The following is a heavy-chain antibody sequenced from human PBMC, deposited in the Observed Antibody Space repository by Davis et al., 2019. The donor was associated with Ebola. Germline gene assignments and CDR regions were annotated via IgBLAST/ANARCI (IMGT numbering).Heavy chain of an antibody. Sequence: SETLSLTCTVSGGSIRSSSHYWGWIRQPPGKGLEWIGSIYYSGTTYYNPSLKSRVTISVDTAKSQFSLKLSSGTAADTAVYYCARQARMLRGLGEFDYWGQGTLVTVSS. D-gene: IGHD3-10*01. J-gene: IGHJ4*02. V-gene: IGHV4-39*01. CDR3: ARQARMLRGLGEFDY. CDR1: GGSIRSSSHY. CDR2: IYYSGTT.